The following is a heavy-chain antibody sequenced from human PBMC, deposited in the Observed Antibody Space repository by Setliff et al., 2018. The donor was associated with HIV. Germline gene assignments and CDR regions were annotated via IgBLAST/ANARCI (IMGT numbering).Heavy chain of an antibody. CDR2: IYNSAST. J-gene: IGHJ4*02. D-gene: IGHD5-12*01. CDR3: AKQGRGYSGYDSYFDS. CDR1: GGSFSDYH. V-gene: IGHV4-59*08. Sequence: SETLSLTCTVSGGSFSDYHRSWIRQPPGKGLEWIGYIYNSASTSYNPSLKSRVTISRDKSKNTLYLQMNSLRAEDTAVYYCAKQGRGYSGYDSYFDSWGQGTLVTVSS.